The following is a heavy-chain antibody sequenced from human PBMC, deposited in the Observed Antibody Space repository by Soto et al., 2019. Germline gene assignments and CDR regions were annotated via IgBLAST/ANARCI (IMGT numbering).Heavy chain of an antibody. CDR2: ISGSGGST. Sequence: EVQLLESGGGLVQPGGSLRLSCAASGFTFSSYAMSWVRQAPGKGLEWVSAISGSGGSTYYADSVKGRFTISRDNSKNTLYLQMNSLRAEDTAVYYCAKDSSGGYWDYYYSYYMDVVGKGTKVTVSS. V-gene: IGHV3-23*01. J-gene: IGHJ6*03. CDR3: AKDSSGGYWDYYYSYYMDV. D-gene: IGHD6-19*01. CDR1: GFTFSSYA.